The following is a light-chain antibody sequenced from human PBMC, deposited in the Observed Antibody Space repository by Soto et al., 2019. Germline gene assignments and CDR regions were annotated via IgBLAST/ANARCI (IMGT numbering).Light chain of an antibody. CDR3: QQYYSSLAIP. Sequence: DIVMTQSPDSLPRSLGGGATINCNSRLSILYSSNNKNFLAWYQQKPGQPPKLLFYWASTRHSGVPDRFSGSGSGTDFTLTIASVQAEDVAVYYCQQYYSSLAIPFGQGTRPAIK. J-gene: IGKJ5*01. CDR1: LSILYSSNNKNF. V-gene: IGKV4-1*01. CDR2: WAS.